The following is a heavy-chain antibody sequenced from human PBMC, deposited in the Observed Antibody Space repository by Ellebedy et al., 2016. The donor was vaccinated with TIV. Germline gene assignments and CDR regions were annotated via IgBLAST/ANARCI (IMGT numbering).Heavy chain of an antibody. CDR3: AKDCYYDSSGYREYFDY. V-gene: IGHV3-23*01. D-gene: IGHD3-22*01. J-gene: IGHJ4*02. CDR1: GFTFSSYA. CDR2: ISGSGGST. Sequence: GGSLRLXXAASGFTFSSYAMSWARQAPGKGLAWFSAISGSGGSTYYADSVKGRFTISRDNSKNTLYLQMNSLRAEDTAVYYCAKDCYYDSSGYREYFDYWGQGTLVTVSS.